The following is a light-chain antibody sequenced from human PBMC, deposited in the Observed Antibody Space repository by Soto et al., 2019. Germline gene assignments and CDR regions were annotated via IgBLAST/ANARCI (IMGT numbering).Light chain of an antibody. CDR1: QGISIY. V-gene: IGKV1-27*01. Sequence: DIQMTQSPSPLSASIGDRYTITCRASQGISIYVAWYQQKPGKVPKLLIYAASTLQAGVLSRFTGNGSGTDFTLTISRLQPQDVAPYYSHKSISAPCTFGHGSMVETK. J-gene: IGKJ1*01. CDR2: AAS. CDR3: HKSISAPCT.